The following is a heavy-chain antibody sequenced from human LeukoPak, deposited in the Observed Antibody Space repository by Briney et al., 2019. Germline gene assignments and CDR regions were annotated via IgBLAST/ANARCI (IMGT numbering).Heavy chain of an antibody. D-gene: IGHD2-15*01. Sequence: PVGSLRLSCAASGFPLSSYAMSWVRQGPGKGLEWVAATSSSDPGTYHADSVRGRFTISRDNSKNTLYLQMNRLRVEDAAVYYCARAPVTSCRGAFCYPFDYWGQGTLVTVSS. CDR1: GFPLSSYA. CDR2: TSSSDPGT. J-gene: IGHJ4*02. CDR3: ARAPVTSCRGAFCYPFDY. V-gene: IGHV3-23*01.